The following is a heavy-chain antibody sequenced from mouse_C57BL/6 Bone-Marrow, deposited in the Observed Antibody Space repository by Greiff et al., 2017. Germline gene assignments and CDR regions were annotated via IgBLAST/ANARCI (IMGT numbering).Heavy chain of an antibody. D-gene: IGHD4-1*01. Sequence: QVQLKQPGAELVKPGASVKLSCKASGYTFTSYWMHWVKQRPGQGLEWIGMIHPNSGSTNYNEKFKSKATLTVDTSSSTAYMQLSSLTAEDSAVYYCALNWDGDYWGQGTTLTVSS. CDR3: ALNWDGDY. V-gene: IGHV1-64*01. CDR1: GYTFTSYW. J-gene: IGHJ2*01. CDR2: IHPNSGST.